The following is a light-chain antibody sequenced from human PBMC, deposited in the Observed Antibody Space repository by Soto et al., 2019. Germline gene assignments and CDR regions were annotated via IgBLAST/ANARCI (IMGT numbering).Light chain of an antibody. Sequence: DIQMTQSPSSLSASVGDRVTITCRASQSISSYLNWYQQKPGNAPKLLIYAASSLQSGVPSRFSGSASGTDFTLTISSLQPEDFATYYCQQSHSTPWTFGQGTKVDIK. CDR3: QQSHSTPWT. CDR1: QSISSY. CDR2: AAS. V-gene: IGKV1-39*01. J-gene: IGKJ1*01.